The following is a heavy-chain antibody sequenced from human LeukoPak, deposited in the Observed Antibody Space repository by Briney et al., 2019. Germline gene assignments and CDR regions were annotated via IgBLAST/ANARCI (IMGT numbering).Heavy chain of an antibody. J-gene: IGHJ4*02. CDR2: MSYVGNNN. CDR3: TREWGTAADY. D-gene: IGHD6-13*01. Sequence: GGSLRLSCVTSGFTFLVYAVHWVREGPGKGLEWVAVMSYVGNNNYYADSVKGRFTLSRDSSKNTLYLQMDSLRPEDTAVYYCTREWGTAADYWGQGTLVTVSS. V-gene: IGHV3-30-3*01. CDR1: GFTFLVYA.